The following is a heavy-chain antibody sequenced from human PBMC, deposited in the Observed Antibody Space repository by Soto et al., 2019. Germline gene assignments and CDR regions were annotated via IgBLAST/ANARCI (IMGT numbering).Heavy chain of an antibody. J-gene: IGHJ5*02. CDR1: GFTFSSYA. CDR2: ISGSGGST. CDR3: AKASEAYDILTGYFNNWFDP. V-gene: IGHV3-23*01. Sequence: EVQLLESGGGLVQPGGSLRLSCAASGFTFSSYAMSWVRQAPGKGLEWVSAISGSGGSTYYADSVKGRFTISRDNSKNTLYMQMNSLRAEDTAVYYCAKASEAYDILTGYFNNWFDPWGQGTLVTVSS. D-gene: IGHD3-9*01.